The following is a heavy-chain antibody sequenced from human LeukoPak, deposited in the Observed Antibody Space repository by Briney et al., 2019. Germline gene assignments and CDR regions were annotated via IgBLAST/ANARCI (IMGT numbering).Heavy chain of an antibody. CDR3: ARALWIQLPPHGAFDI. CDR1: GFTFSSYS. CDR2: ISSSSSYI. J-gene: IGHJ3*02. V-gene: IGHV3-21*01. D-gene: IGHD5-18*01. Sequence: GGSLRLSCAASGFTFSSYSMNWVRQAPGKGLEWVSSISSSSSYIYYADSVKGRFTISRDNAKNSLYLQMNSLRAEGTAVYYCARALWIQLPPHGAFDIWGQGTMVTVSS.